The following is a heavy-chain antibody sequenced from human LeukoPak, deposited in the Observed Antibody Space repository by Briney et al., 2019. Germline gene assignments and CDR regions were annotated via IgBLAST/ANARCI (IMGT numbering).Heavy chain of an antibody. CDR3: ARDDSSSWYWGDAFDI. CDR2: IIPMFRTA. D-gene: IGHD6-13*01. J-gene: IGHJ3*02. Sequence: ASVKVSCKASGGTFRNYAISWVRQAPGQGLEWMGGIIPMFRTANYAQKIQGRVTITADESTSTAYMELSSLRSDDTAVYYCARDDSSSWYWGDAFDIWGQGTMVTVSS. CDR1: GGTFRNYA. V-gene: IGHV1-69*13.